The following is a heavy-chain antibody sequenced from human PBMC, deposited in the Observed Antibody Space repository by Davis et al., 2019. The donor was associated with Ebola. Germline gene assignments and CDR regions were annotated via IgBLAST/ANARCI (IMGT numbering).Heavy chain of an antibody. CDR2: LSPDASVT. D-gene: IGHD4-17*01. V-gene: IGHV3-74*03. CDR3: ARDRLVTTVTQGDAFDI. CDR1: GFTFSSYG. J-gene: IGHJ3*02. Sequence: PGGSLRLSCAASGFTFSSYGMHWVRQAPGKGLVWVSRLSPDASVTTYADSVKGRFTISRDNAKNSLYLQMNSLRAEDTAVYYCARDRLVTTVTQGDAFDIWGQGTMVTVSS.